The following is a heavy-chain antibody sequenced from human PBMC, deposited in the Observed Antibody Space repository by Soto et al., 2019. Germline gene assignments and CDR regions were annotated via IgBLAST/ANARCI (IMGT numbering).Heavy chain of an antibody. J-gene: IGHJ4*02. CDR3: ARHRIEYSSGWYLGAQPYYFDY. CDR1: GGSIRSSSYY. Sequence: PSETLSLTCTVSGGSIRSSSYYWGWIRQPPGKGLEWIGSIYYSGSTYYNPSLKSRVTISVDTSKNQFSLKLSSVTAADTAVYYCARHRIEYSSGWYLGAQPYYFDYWGQGTLVTVSS. V-gene: IGHV4-39*01. CDR2: IYYSGST. D-gene: IGHD6-19*01.